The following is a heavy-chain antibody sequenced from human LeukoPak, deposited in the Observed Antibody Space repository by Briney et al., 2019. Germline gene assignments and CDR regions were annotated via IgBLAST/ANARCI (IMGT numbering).Heavy chain of an antibody. V-gene: IGHV1-3*03. J-gene: IGHJ4*02. CDR2: INPDNGNT. CDR3: TLYNY. D-gene: IGHD2-2*02. CDR1: GYSFTNHD. Sequence: ASVKVSCKASGYSFTNHDIHWVRQALGQRLEWMGCINPDNGNTKYSQEFQGRVTITRDTSATTAYMELSSLRSEDMAVYYCTLYNYWGQGTLVTVSS.